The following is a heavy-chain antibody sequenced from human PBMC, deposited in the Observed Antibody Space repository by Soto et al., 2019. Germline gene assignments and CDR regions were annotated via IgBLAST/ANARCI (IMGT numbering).Heavy chain of an antibody. D-gene: IGHD6-13*01. CDR2: IKQDGSEE. V-gene: IGHV3-7*01. Sequence: EVQLVESGGGLVQPGGSLRLSCAASGFTFSSYWMSWFRQAPGKGLEWVANIKQDGSEENYVDSVKGRSTISRDNAKNALYLQMNSLRVDDTAVYYCAREIAARLWGKGTTVTVSS. CDR3: AREIAARL. CDR1: GFTFSSYW. J-gene: IGHJ6*04.